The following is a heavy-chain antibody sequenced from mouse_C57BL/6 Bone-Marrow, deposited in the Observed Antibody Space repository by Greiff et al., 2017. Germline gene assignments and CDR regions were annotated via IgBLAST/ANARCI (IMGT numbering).Heavy chain of an antibody. CDR1: GFTFSDYG. CDR2: ISSGSSTI. D-gene: IGHD2-4*01. CDR3: ARGSDYGDY. J-gene: IGHJ4*01. V-gene: IGHV5-17*01. Sequence: EVKLMESGGGLVKPGGSLKLSCAASGFTFSDYGMHWVRQAPEKGLEWVAYISSGSSTIYYADTVKGRFTISIDNAKHTLFLQMTSLRSEDTAMYYCARGSDYGDYWGQGTSVTVSS.